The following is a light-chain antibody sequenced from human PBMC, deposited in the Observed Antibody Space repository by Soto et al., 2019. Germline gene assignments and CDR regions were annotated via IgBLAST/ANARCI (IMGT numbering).Light chain of an antibody. J-gene: IGLJ1*01. Sequence: QFVLTQPASVSGSPVRSITISCTGTGSDVGNYNLVSWYQQHPGKAPKLMIFEGSKRPSGVSNRFSGSKSGNTASLTISGLQAEDEADYYCCSYAGSSTLYVFGTGTKVTVL. CDR2: EGS. V-gene: IGLV2-23*01. CDR1: GSDVGNYNL. CDR3: CSYAGSSTLYV.